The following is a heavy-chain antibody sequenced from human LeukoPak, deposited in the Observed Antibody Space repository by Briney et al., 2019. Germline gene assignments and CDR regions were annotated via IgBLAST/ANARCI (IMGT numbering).Heavy chain of an antibody. CDR2: MNPNSGGT. Sequence: ASVKVSCKASGYTFTGYYMHWVRQAPGQGLEWMGWMNPNSGGTNYAQKFQGRVTMTRDTSISTAYMELSRLRSDDTAVYYCARSGSFGVVHMDVWGKGTTVTVSS. CDR1: GYTFTGYY. CDR3: ARSGSFGVVHMDV. V-gene: IGHV1-2*02. D-gene: IGHD3-3*01. J-gene: IGHJ6*03.